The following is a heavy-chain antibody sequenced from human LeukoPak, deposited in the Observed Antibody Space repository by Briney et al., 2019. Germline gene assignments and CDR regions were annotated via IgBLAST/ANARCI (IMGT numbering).Heavy chain of an antibody. V-gene: IGHV1-3*01. Sequence: ASVKVSCKASGYTFTSYAMHWVRQAPGQRLEWMGWINAGNGNTKYSQKFQGRVTITRDTSASTAYMELSSLRSEDTAVYYCARALYNHGWFPDYFDSWGQGTLVTVSS. J-gene: IGHJ4*02. CDR3: ARALYNHGWFPDYFDS. CDR2: INAGNGNT. CDR1: GYTFTSYA. D-gene: IGHD6-19*01.